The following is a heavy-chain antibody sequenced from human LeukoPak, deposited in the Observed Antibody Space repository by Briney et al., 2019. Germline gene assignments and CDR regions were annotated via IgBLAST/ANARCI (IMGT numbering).Heavy chain of an antibody. V-gene: IGHV3-7*03. J-gene: IGHJ4*02. CDR2: INLDGSEK. CDR1: GFIFSTSW. Sequence: GGSLRLSCTASGFIFSTSWMTWVRQAPGKGLEWVANINLDGSEKYYVDSVKGRFTISRDNAKNSLYLQMNSLRAEDTAVYYCARDRHWTNDWVFDYWGQGTLVTVSS. CDR3: ARDRHWTNDWVFDY. D-gene: IGHD1/OR15-1a*01.